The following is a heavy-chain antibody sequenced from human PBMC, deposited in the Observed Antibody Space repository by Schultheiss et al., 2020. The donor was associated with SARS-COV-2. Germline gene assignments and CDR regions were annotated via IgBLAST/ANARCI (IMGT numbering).Heavy chain of an antibody. CDR2: IYYSGST. D-gene: IGHD3-10*01. CDR1: GFTFSSYA. Sequence: GSLRLSCAVSGFTFSSYAMSWVRQAPGKGLEWIGSIYYSGSTYYNPSLKSRVTISVDTSKNQFSLKLSSVTAADTAVYYCARQFWGFGDPLDYWGQGTLVTVSS. CDR3: ARQFWGFGDPLDY. V-gene: IGHV4-39*01. J-gene: IGHJ4*02.